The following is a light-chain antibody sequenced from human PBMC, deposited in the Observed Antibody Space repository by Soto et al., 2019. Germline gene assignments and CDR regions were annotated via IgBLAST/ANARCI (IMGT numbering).Light chain of an antibody. CDR3: QSYDNSLSGYV. CDR1: SSNIGAGYD. J-gene: IGLJ1*01. CDR2: DNT. Sequence: QSVLTQPPSVSGAPGQRGTISCTGSSSNIGAGYDVHWYQQLPGAAPKLLIYDNTNRPSGVPDRFSGSKSGTSASLAITGLXSEDEADYYCQSYDNSLSGYVFGTGTKVTVL. V-gene: IGLV1-40*01.